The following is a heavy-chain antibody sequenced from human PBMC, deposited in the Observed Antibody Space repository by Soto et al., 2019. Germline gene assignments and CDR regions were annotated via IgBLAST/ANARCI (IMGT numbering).Heavy chain of an antibody. CDR3: AREGKRPPCSSPSFDP. CDR1: GDTFTSCG. J-gene: IGHJ5*02. CDR2: ISAYNGNT. V-gene: IGHV1-18*01. Sequence: ASVKSSSNASGDTFTSCGIWWLRQAPGEGREGMGWISAYNGNTNYAQKLQGRVTMTTDTSTSTAYMELRSLRSDHTAVYYCAREGKRPPCSSPSFDPWGQGTLVTVSS. D-gene: IGHD2-15*01.